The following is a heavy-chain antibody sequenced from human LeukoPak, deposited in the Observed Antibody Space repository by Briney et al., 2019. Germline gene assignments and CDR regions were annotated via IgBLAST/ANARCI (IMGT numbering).Heavy chain of an antibody. J-gene: IGHJ5*02. CDR3: ARDPRWLTPDCTSISCYENYSDP. V-gene: IGHV4-38-2*02. CDR2: IFHTGSA. Sequence: SETLSLTCAVSGYSISSGYQWAWIRPPPGNTLEWIGIIFHTGSAHYNPSLKSRVTISVGTYTNHFSLRLTSVTAADTAVYYCARDPRWLTPDCTSISCYENYSDPWGQGILVTVSS. CDR1: GYSISSGYQ. D-gene: IGHD2-2*01.